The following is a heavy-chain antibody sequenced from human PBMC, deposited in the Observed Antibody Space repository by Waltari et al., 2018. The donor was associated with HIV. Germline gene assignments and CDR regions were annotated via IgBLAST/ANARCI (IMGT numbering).Heavy chain of an antibody. CDR3: AGARWYNYYYDGMDV. CDR1: GGSISSYY. CDR2: IYYSGST. D-gene: IGHD6-13*01. V-gene: IGHV4-59*01. Sequence: QVQLQESGPGLVKPSETLSLTCTASGGSISSYYWSWLRQPPGKGLEWIGYIYYSGSTNYNPSLKSRVTISVDTSKNQFSLKLSSVTAADTAVYYCAGARWYNYYYDGMDVWGQGTTVTVSS. J-gene: IGHJ6*02.